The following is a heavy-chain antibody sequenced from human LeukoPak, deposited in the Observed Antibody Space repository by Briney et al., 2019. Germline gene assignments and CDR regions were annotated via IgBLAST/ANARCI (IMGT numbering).Heavy chain of an antibody. V-gene: IGHV5-51*01. J-gene: IGHJ4*02. CDR3: ARLRGSGSYLVDY. CDR2: IYPGDSDT. D-gene: IGHD3-10*01. Sequence: GESLKISCKGSRYIFTSYWIGWVRQMPGRGLEWMGIIYPGDSDTRYSTSFQGQVTISADKSITTAYVQWSSLKVSDTAMYYCARLRGSGSYLVDYWGQGTLVTVSS. CDR1: RYIFTSYW.